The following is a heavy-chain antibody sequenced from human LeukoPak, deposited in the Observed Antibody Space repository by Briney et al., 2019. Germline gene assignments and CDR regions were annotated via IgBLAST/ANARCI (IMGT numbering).Heavy chain of an antibody. CDR1: GFTVSRNY. CDR3: ARDRGDY. J-gene: IGHJ4*02. Sequence: GGSLRLSCAASGFTVSRNYMSWVRQAPGKGLEWVSVIYSGGSTSYADSVKGRFTISRDSSNNTLYLQMHSLRVEDTAVYYCARDRGDYWGQGTLVTVSS. V-gene: IGHV3-66*01. CDR2: IYSGGST. D-gene: IGHD3-10*01.